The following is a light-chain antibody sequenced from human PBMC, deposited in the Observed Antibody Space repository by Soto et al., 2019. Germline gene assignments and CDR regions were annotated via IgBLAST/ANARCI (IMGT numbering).Light chain of an antibody. J-gene: IGKJ4*01. Sequence: DIQMTQSPSSLTASVGDRVTISCRASQGFSNSLAWYQQKPGKVPTLLIYGASILQSGVPSRFSGSGSGTEFTPTISSLQPEDFATYYCQKYDSAPLTFGGGTKVEIK. CDR3: QKYDSAPLT. CDR1: QGFSNS. V-gene: IGKV1-27*01. CDR2: GAS.